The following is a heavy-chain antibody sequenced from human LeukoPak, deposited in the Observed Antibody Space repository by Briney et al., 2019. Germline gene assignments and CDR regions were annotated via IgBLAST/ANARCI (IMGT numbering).Heavy chain of an antibody. CDR3: AKDSTSYGAYFDY. J-gene: IGHJ4*01. V-gene: IGHV3-30*02. D-gene: IGHD2-2*01. Sequence: GGSLRLSCAASGFTFSSYGMHWVRQAPGKGLEGVAFIRYDGSNKYYADSVKGRFTISRDNSKNTLYLQMNSLRAEDTAVYYCAKDSTSYGAYFDYWGQEPWSPSPQ. CDR2: IRYDGSNK. CDR1: GFTFSSYG.